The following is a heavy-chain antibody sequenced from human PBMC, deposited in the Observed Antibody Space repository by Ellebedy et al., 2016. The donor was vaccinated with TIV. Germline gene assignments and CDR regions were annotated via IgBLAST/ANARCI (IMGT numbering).Heavy chain of an antibody. Sequence: SETLSLTCTVSGGPISTNSYYWVWIRQSPGKGLEWIGSINYSGRTYYNPSLKSRLTISIDTSRNQFSLKLNSVTAADTAVYYCARGGASFSDYWGQGTLVTVSS. CDR3: ARGGASFSDY. J-gene: IGHJ4*02. V-gene: IGHV4-39*07. CDR1: GGPISTNSYY. CDR2: INYSGRT. D-gene: IGHD1-26*01.